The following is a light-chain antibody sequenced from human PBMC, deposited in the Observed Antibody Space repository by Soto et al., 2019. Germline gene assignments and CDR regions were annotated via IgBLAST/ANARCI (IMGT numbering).Light chain of an antibody. V-gene: IGKV3-15*01. CDR3: QQYHDWPLT. Sequence: EIVMTQSPATLSVSPGERVTLSCRASQSLSSHLAWYPQKPGQAPGLLIYGVSTRSTGVPTRFSGSASGTEFTRTISSLLSEDFAVYYCQQYHDWPLTFGGGTKVEIK. CDR2: GVS. J-gene: IGKJ4*01. CDR1: QSLSSH.